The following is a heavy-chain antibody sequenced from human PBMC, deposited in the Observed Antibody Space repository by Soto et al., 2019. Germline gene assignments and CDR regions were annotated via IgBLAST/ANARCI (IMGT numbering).Heavy chain of an antibody. CDR3: ARDDYSNYRRWFDP. V-gene: IGHV3-21*01. CDR2: ISSSSSYI. D-gene: IGHD4-4*01. CDR1: GFTFSSYS. Sequence: GGSLRLSCAASGFTFSSYSMNWVRQAPGKGLEWVSSISSSSSYIYYADSVKGRFTISRDNAKNSLYLQMNSLRAEDTAVYYCARDDYSNYRRWFDPWGQGTLVTVSS. J-gene: IGHJ5*02.